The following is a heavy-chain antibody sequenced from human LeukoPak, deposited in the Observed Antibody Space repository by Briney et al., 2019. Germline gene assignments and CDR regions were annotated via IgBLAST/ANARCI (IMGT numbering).Heavy chain of an antibody. CDR2: MPYDGRYR. J-gene: IGHJ4*01. CDR1: GFTFDFYA. V-gene: IGHV3-30*03. D-gene: IGHD3-10*01. CDR3: ARSELYYGSESYYHLDY. Sequence: LGPSLRLSCTTSGFTFDFYAMHWVRQAPGKGLEGVAVMPYDGRYRYYADSAKGRFTISRDNSKRTLYLEMSSLRPEDTALYYCARSELYYGSESYYHLDYWGHGTLVTVSS.